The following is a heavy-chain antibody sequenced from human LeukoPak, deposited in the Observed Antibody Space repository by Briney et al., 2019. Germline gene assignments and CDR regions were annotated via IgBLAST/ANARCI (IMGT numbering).Heavy chain of an antibody. CDR1: GFTVSSNY. D-gene: IGHD2-15*01. J-gene: IGHJ6*02. Sequence: GGSLRLSCAASGFTVSSNYMSWVRQAPGKGLEWVSVIYSGGSTYYPDSVKGRFTISRDNSKNTLYLQMNSLRAEDTAVYYCARGNALHCSGGSCYLIGYYGMDVWGQGTTVTVSS. CDR2: IYSGGST. CDR3: ARGNALHCSGGSCYLIGYYGMDV. V-gene: IGHV3-53*01.